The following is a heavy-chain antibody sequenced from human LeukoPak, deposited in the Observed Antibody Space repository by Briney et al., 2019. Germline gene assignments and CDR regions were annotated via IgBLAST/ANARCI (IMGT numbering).Heavy chain of an antibody. CDR2: IYYSGST. CDR1: GGSISSGDYY. D-gene: IGHD2-15*01. CDR3: ARKVRYCSGGSCPFPWFDP. J-gene: IGHJ5*02. Sequence: SETLSLTCTVSGGSISSGDYYWSWIRQPPGKGLEWIGYIYYSGSTYYNPSLKSRVTISVDTSKNQFSLKLSSATAADTAVYYCARKVRYCSGGSCPFPWFDPWGQGTLVTVSS. V-gene: IGHV4-30-4*01.